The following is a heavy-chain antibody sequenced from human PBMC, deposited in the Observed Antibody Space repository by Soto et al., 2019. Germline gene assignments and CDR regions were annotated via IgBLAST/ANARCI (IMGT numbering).Heavy chain of an antibody. CDR1: GFTFSSYA. D-gene: IGHD3-16*02. CDR3: AKALGELSPESYDY. CDR2: ISYEGTDK. J-gene: IGHJ4*02. Sequence: QVQLVESGGGVVQPGRSLRLSCAASGFTFSSYAMHWVRQAPGKGLEWVAVISYEGTDKYYADSVKGRFTISRDNSKNTLNLQMNSLRADETGVYYCAKALGELSPESYDYWGQGTLITVSS. V-gene: IGHV3-30*18.